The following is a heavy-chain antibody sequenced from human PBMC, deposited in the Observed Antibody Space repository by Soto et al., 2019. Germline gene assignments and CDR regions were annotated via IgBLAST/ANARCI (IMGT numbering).Heavy chain of an antibody. CDR3: TYGSGSPYYFDH. CDR1: GGSVTSSGYY. D-gene: IGHD3-10*01. J-gene: IGHJ4*02. CDR2: IYYGGST. V-gene: IGHV4-31*03. Sequence: QVQLQESGPGLVKPSQTLSLTCTVSGGSVTSSGYYWSWIRQHPGKGLEWIGYIYYGGSTYYNPSLKSRVTISVDSSKNQFSLKLRSVTAADTAVYYGTYGSGSPYYFDHWGQGTLATVSS.